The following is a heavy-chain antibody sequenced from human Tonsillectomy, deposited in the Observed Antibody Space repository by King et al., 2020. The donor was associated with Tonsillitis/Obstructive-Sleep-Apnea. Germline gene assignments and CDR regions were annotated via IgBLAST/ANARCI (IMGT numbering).Heavy chain of an antibody. Sequence: VQLVESGGGVAKPGGSLRLSCASCGFTFRDYYIPWMRQAPGQGLEWGSYISSGSTYTNFADAVKGRFTISRDNAKNSLFLQVNSLRAEDTAVYYCATGGDDHRYWGQGTLVTVSS. V-gene: IGHV3-11*05. CDR1: GFTFRDYY. D-gene: IGHD5-12*01. CDR2: ISSGSTYT. CDR3: ATGGDDHRY. J-gene: IGHJ4*02.